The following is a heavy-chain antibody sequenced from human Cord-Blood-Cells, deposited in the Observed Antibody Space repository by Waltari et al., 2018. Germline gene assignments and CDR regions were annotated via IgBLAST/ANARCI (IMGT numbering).Heavy chain of an antibody. CDR2: IYYSGST. CDR1: GGSISSSSYY. CDR3: ARESVATAGPFDY. V-gene: IGHV4-39*07. D-gene: IGHD6-13*01. Sequence: QLQLQESGPGLVKPSETLSLTCTVSGGSISSSSYYWGGLRQPPGKGLEWIGSIYYSGSTYYNPSLKSRVTISVDTSKNQFSLKLSSVTAADTAVYYCARESVATAGPFDYWGQGTLVTVSS. J-gene: IGHJ4*02.